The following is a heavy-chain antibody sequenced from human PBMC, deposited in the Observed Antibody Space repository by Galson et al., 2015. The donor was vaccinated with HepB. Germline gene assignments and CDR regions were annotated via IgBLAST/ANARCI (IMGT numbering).Heavy chain of an antibody. CDR2: IYSGGST. V-gene: IGHV3-66*01. D-gene: IGHD2-21*02. CDR1: GFTVSSNY. Sequence: SLRLSCAASGFTVSSNYMSWVRQAPGKGLEWVSVIYSGGSTYYADSVKGRFTISRDNSKNTLYLQMNSLRAEDTAVYYCARLLAYCGGDCYLDAFDIWGQGTMVTVSS. CDR3: ARLLAYCGGDCYLDAFDI. J-gene: IGHJ3*02.